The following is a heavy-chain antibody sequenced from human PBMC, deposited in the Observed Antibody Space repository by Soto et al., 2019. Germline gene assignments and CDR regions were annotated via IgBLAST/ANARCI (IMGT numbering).Heavy chain of an antibody. CDR2: ISGSGGST. V-gene: IGHV3-23*01. Sequence: TGGSLRLSCAASGFTFSSYAMSWVRQAPGKGLEWVSAISGSGGSTYYADSVKGRFTISRDNSKNTLYLQMNSLRAEDTAVYYCAKDHRSGWPADLDYWGQGTLVTVS. CDR1: GFTFSSYA. J-gene: IGHJ4*02. D-gene: IGHD6-19*01. CDR3: AKDHRSGWPADLDY.